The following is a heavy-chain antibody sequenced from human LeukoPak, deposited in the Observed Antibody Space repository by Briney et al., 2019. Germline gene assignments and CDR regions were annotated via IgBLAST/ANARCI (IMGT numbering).Heavy chain of an antibody. CDR1: GFTFTTYW. CDR2: INQDGSEK. J-gene: IGHJ4*02. V-gene: IGHV3-7*01. D-gene: IGHD6-13*01. CDR3: ARSIDSSSWTL. Sequence: GGSLRLSCAASGFTFTTYWMSWVRQAPGKGLEWVAHINQDGSEKYFVDSVKGRFTFSRDNAKNSLYLQMNSLRAEDTAVYYCARSIDSSSWTLWGQGTLVTVSS.